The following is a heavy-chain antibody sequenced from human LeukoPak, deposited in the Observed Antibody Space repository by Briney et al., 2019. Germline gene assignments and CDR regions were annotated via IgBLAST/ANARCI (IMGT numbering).Heavy chain of an antibody. V-gene: IGHV4-31*03. CDR1: GGSISSGGYY. J-gene: IGHJ5*02. CDR2: IYYSGST. D-gene: IGHD2-2*01. Sequence: SETLSLTCTVSGGSISSGGYYWSWIRQHPGKGLECIGYIYYSGSTYYNPSLKSRVTISVDTSKNQFSLKLSSVTAADTAVYYCARARGIVVVPAAMPGGIWFDPWGQGTLVTVSS. CDR3: ARARGIVVVPAAMPGGIWFDP.